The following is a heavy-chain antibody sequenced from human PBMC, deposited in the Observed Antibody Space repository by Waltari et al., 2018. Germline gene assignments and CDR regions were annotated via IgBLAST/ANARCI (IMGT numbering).Heavy chain of an antibody. CDR1: GFSSTEYA. CDR2: INNGGVDK. Sequence: EVQLLESGGGVAQPGGSLTPSCAAPGFSSTEYAMSWVRQTPDRGLEWVSGINNGGVDKYYTDSVKGRFTISRDNSRNTLYLQMSSLRAEDTAVYYCAKEIGALGTPVFDYWGQGILVSVSS. V-gene: IGHV3-23*01. CDR3: AKEIGALGTPVFDY. D-gene: IGHD6-13*01. J-gene: IGHJ4*02.